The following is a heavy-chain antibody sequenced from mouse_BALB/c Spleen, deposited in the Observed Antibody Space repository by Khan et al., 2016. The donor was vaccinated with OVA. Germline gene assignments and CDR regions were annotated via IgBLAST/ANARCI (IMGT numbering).Heavy chain of an antibody. CDR3: ARNPFAY. CDR2: IDPYDSEI. V-gene: IGHV1-52*01. J-gene: IGHJ3*01. CDR1: GYTFTNYW. Sequence: QVRLQQSGAELVRPGASVNLSCKASGYTFTNYWMNWVKQRPELGLEWIGRIDPYDSEIHYNQKFKDKAILTVDKSSNTAYMQLHSLTSEDSAVYYCARNPFAYWGQGTLVTVSA.